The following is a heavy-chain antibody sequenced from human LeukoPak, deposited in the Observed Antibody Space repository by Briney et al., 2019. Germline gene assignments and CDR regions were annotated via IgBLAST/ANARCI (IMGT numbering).Heavy chain of an antibody. CDR1: GGSISNYF. D-gene: IGHD3-10*01. J-gene: IGHJ4*02. CDR2: IYTNENT. V-gene: IGHV4-4*07. CDR3: ARGRTSSGTPFYFDY. Sequence: SETLSLTCTVSGGSISNYFWSWIRQPAGKGLEWIGRIYTNENTNYNPSLKSRVTMSVDTSENQFSLRLSSVAAADTAVYYCARGRTSSGTPFYFDYWSQGTLVTVSS.